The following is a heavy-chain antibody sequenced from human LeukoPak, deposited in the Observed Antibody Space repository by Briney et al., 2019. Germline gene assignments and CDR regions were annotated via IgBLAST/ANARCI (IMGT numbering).Heavy chain of an antibody. Sequence: GGSLRLSCAASGFTFPRHAMSWVRQALGKGLEWVASSGGSGGRTHYADSVKGRFTISRDNSQNTVYLHMNSLRADDTAVYYCAQEHFDTSGYYSRFDNWGQGILVTVSS. D-gene: IGHD3-22*01. CDR2: SGGSGGRT. J-gene: IGHJ4*02. V-gene: IGHV3-23*01. CDR1: GFTFPRHA. CDR3: AQEHFDTSGYYSRFDN.